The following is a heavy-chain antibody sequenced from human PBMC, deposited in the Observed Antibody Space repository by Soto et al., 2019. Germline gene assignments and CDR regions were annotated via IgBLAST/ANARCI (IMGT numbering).Heavy chain of an antibody. V-gene: IGHV4-30-4*01. CDR1: GDSVSGGDSY. D-gene: IGHD3-22*01. CDR2: TSFSGYT. Sequence: QVQLQESGPGLVKPSQTLSLTCTVSGDSVSGGDSYWSCLRQPPGKALEWIGYTSFSGYTSYTPSLKSRVTISVDMSKSQFSLRLTSVTAADTAIYYCVRGGNPYHYATSGPGTFDKWGQGTLVSVSS. J-gene: IGHJ4*02. CDR3: VRGGNPYHYATSGPGTFDK.